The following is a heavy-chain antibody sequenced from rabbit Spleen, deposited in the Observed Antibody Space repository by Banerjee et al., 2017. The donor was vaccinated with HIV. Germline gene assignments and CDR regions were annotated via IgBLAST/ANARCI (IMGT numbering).Heavy chain of an antibody. Sequence: QSLEESGGGLVQPEGSLTLTCTASGVSFSSNYYMCWVRQAPGKGLEWIACIDSGSSDFTYFASWAKGRFTISKTSSTTVTLQMTGLTAADTATYFCARGSATMTMVITGFYLGLWGQGTLVTVS. J-gene: IGHJ4*01. CDR2: IDSGSSDFT. CDR1: GVSFSSNYY. D-gene: IGHD2-1*01. CDR3: ARGSATMTMVITGFYLGL. V-gene: IGHV1S40*01.